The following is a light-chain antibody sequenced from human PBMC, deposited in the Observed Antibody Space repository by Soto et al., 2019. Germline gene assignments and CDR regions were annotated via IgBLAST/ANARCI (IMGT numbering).Light chain of an antibody. CDR3: CSYAGSSWV. CDR2: DVS. CDR1: SSDVGGYNY. Sequence: QSALTQPRSVSGSPGQSVTISCTGTSSDVGGYNYVSWYQQHPGKAPKLMIYDVSKRPSGVPDRFSGSKSGKTASLIISGLQAEDEADYYCCSYAGSSWVFGGGTKLTVL. V-gene: IGLV2-11*01. J-gene: IGLJ3*02.